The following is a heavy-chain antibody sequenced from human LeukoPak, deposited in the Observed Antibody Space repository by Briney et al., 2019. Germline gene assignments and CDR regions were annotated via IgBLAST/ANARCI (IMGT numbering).Heavy chain of an antibody. D-gene: IGHD4-23*01. CDR3: ARQGGNWGNYYMDV. CDR1: GYSISSGYY. Sequence: PLETLSLTCTVSGYSISSGYYWGWIRQPPGKGLEWIGSIYHSGSTYYNPSLKSRVTISVDTSKNQFSLKLSSVTAADTAVYYCARQGGNWGNYYMDVWGKGTTVTVSS. V-gene: IGHV4-38-2*02. CDR2: IYHSGST. J-gene: IGHJ6*03.